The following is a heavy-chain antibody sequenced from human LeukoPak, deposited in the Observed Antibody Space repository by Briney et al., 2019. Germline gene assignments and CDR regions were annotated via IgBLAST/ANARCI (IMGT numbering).Heavy chain of an antibody. CDR3: AREKKCSGGSCYGDAFDI. Sequence: GGSLRLSCAVSGFSVRSNYMSWVRQPPGKGLEWVSVIYSGGATKHADSVKGRFIIPRDNSKNTLYLQMNNLRAEDTAVYYCAREKKCSGGSCYGDAFDIWGQGTMVTVSS. J-gene: IGHJ3*02. CDR1: GFSVRSNY. D-gene: IGHD2-15*01. CDR2: IYSGGAT. V-gene: IGHV3-66*01.